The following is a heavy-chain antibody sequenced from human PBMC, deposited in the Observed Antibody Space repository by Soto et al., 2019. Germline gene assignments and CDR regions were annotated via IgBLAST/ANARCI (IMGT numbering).Heavy chain of an antibody. CDR2: IYYTGST. CDR1: GGSITSSSYY. V-gene: IGHV4-39*02. CDR3: MLGSGWKDFDY. Sequence: QLQLQESGPGLVKPSETLSLTCTVSGGSITSSSYYWGWIRQPPGKGLEWIGNIYYTGSTYYNPSLQSRVTISVDTSKKHFSLKLSSVTAADTAVYYCMLGSGWKDFDYWGQGTLVTVSS. J-gene: IGHJ4*02. D-gene: IGHD3-22*01.